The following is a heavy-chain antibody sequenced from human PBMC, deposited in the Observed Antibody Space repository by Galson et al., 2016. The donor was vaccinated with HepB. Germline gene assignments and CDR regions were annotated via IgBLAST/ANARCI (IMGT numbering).Heavy chain of an antibody. D-gene: IGHD3-9*01. CDR1: GFTFSRYE. CDR3: AREPVRLDDLLTGPPKNPDY. J-gene: IGHJ4*02. V-gene: IGHV3-48*03. CDR2: ISSSGTTI. Sequence: SLRLSCAASGFTFSRYEMNWVRQAPGKGPEWVSYISSSGTTIYYADSVKGRFTISRGNAKNSLYLQMNSLRAEDTAVYYCAREPVRLDDLLTGPPKNPDYWGQGTLVTCSS.